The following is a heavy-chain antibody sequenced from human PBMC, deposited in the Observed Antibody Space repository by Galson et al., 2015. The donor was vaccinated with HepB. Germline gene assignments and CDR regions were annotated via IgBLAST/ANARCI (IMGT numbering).Heavy chain of an antibody. CDR1: GYSFVSYW. CDR2: IYPADSDT. D-gene: IGHD6-13*01. V-gene: IGHV5-51*03. Sequence: QSGAEVKKPGESLKISCKASGYSFVSYWIGWVRLMPGKGLEWMGIIYPADSDTRYSPSFQGQVTISVDQSISTAYLQWSSLRASDTAMYYCARRAIPSSGWYLRVGDAFDIWGQGKTVTVSS. CDR3: ARRAIPSSGWYLRVGDAFDI. J-gene: IGHJ3*02.